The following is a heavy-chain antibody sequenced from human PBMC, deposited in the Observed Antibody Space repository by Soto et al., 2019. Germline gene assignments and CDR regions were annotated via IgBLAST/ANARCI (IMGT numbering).Heavy chain of an antibody. D-gene: IGHD5-12*01. CDR1: VYTFNSYG. V-gene: IGHV1-18*01. CDR2: ISGCNGNT. Sequence: ASVMLSCNASVYTFNSYGIMCVRPAPRQGLEWMGWISGCNGNTNYAQKLQGRVTMTTDTSTSTAYMELRSLRSDDTAVYYCAREPSGYDYTPSWYFDRWGRGNLVTVS. CDR3: AREPSGYDYTPSWYFDR. J-gene: IGHJ2*01.